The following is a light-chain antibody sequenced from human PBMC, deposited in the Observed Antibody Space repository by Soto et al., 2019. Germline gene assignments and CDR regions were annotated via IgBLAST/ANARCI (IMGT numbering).Light chain of an antibody. CDR1: RSVLYKSNNKNH. CDR3: MQALQTPYT. CDR2: LGF. Sequence: DIVMTQSPDSLAVSLGERATMNCKCSRSVLYKSNNKNHLAWYLQKPGQSPQLLIYLGFNRASGVPDRVSGSGAGTDFTLKISRVEAEDVGVYYCMQALQTPYTFGQGTRLEIK. V-gene: IGKV2-28*01. J-gene: IGKJ5*01.